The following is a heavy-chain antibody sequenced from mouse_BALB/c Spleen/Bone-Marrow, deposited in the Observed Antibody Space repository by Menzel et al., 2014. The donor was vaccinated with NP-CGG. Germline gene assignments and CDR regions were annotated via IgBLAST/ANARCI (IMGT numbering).Heavy chain of an antibody. Sequence: EVQRVESGGGLVKPGGSLKLSCAASGFTFSDYYMYWVRQTPEKRLEWVATISDGGSYTYYPDSVKGRFTISRDKAKNHLFRQMSSLKSEDTAVYYCAREMAMDYWGQGTSVTVSS. CDR3: AREMAMDY. CDR2: ISDGGSYT. V-gene: IGHV5-4*02. J-gene: IGHJ4*01. CDR1: GFTFSDYY.